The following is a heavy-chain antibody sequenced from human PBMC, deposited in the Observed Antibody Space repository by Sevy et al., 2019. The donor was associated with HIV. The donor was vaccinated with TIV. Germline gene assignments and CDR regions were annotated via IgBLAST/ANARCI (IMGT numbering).Heavy chain of an antibody. D-gene: IGHD1-26*01. CDR3: AGENAWGRGYS. CDR1: GGSITSLY. V-gene: IGHV4-59*08. CDR2: IYYNGHI. J-gene: IGHJ4*02. Sequence: GSLRLSCTVSGGSITSLYWNWIRQPPGKGLEWVANIYYNGHINYNPSLKSRVTLSLDTSKNQFSLRLSSVTAADTAMYYCAGENAWGRGYSWGQGTLVTVSS.